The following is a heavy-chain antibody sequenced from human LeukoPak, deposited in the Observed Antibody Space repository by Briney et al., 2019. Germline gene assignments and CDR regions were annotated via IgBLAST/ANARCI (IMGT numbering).Heavy chain of an antibody. J-gene: IGHJ4*02. CDR2: INTITGNP. D-gene: IGHD3-10*01. CDR3: ASACAYYYGSGSSD. V-gene: IGHV7-4-1*02. CDR1: GYTFTSYA. Sequence: ASVKVSCKASGYTFTSYAMNWVRQAPGQGLEWMGWINTITGNPTYAQSFTRRFVFSLDTSASTAYLQISSLKAEDTAVYYCASACAYYYGSGSSDWGERALVIVSS.